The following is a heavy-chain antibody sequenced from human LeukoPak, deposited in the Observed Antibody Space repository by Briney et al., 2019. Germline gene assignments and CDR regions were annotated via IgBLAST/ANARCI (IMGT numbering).Heavy chain of an antibody. CDR3: ARVYCSSASCSYFDY. CDR2: INPNSGGT. V-gene: IGHV1-2*02. Sequence: ASVKVSCKASGYTFTGYYMHWVRQAPGQGLERMGWINPNSGGTNYAQKFQGRVTMTRDTSISTAYMELSRLRSDDTAVYYCARVYCSSASCSYFDYWGQGTLVTVSS. J-gene: IGHJ4*02. D-gene: IGHD2-2*01. CDR1: GYTFTGYY.